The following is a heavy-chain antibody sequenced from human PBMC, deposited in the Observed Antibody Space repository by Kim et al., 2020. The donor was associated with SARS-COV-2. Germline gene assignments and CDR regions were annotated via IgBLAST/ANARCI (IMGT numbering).Heavy chain of an antibody. D-gene: IGHD6-13*01. CDR3: TRGRLIAASGTGRFDY. V-gene: IGHV3-30-3*01. CDR1: GFTFSDYA. Sequence: GGYLRLSCAASGFTFSDYAMHWVRQAPGKGLEWVALISYDGSKKQYADSVKGRFSISKDNSWNILDLQMNNLRPEDTAVYYCTRGRLIAASGTGRFDYWGQGTLVTVSS. CDR2: ISYDGSKK. J-gene: IGHJ4*02.